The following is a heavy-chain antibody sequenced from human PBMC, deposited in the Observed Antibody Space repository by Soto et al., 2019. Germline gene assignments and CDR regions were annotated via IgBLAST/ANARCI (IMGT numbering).Heavy chain of an antibody. V-gene: IGHV1-18*04. D-gene: IGHD3-10*01. J-gene: IGHJ4*02. Sequence: ASVKVSCKASGYTFTSYGISWVRQAPGQGLERMGWISAYNGNTNYAQKLQGRVTMTTDTSTSTAYMELRSLRSDDTAVYYCARDAVITMVRGPSPRGYYFDYWGQGTLVTVSS. CDR1: GYTFTSYG. CDR2: ISAYNGNT. CDR3: ARDAVITMVRGPSPRGYYFDY.